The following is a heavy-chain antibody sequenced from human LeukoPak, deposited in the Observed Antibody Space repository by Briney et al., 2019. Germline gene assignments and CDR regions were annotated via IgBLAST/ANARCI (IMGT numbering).Heavy chain of an antibody. J-gene: IGHJ6*02. D-gene: IGHD6-13*01. CDR2: INPNSGGT. Sequence: ASVKVSFKASGDTFIGYYMHWVRRAPGQGLEWMGWINPNSGGTNYAQKFQGRVTMTRDTSISTAYMELSRLRSDDTAVYYCARVPYSSNIHYYYYGMDVWGQGTTVTVSS. V-gene: IGHV1-2*02. CDR1: GDTFIGYY. CDR3: ARVPYSSNIHYYYYGMDV.